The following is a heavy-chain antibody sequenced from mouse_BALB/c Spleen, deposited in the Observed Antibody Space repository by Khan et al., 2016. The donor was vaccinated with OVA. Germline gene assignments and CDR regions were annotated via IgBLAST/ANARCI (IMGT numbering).Heavy chain of an antibody. D-gene: IGHD1-1*01. Sequence: EVQLQESGPGLVKPSQSLSLTCTVTGYSITSDYAWNWIRQFPGNKLEWMGYISYSGDTAYTPSLKSRISIIRDTSTNQFFLQLNPVPTEDTDTYYCASMILYYYGSNFEGYYVDDWGQGTTLTVSS. V-gene: IGHV3-2*02. CDR1: GYSITSDYA. CDR3: ASMILYYYGSNFEGYYVDD. CDR2: ISYSGDT. J-gene: IGHJ2*01.